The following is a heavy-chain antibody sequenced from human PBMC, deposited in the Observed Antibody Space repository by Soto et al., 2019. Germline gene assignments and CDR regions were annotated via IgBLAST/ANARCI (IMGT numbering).Heavy chain of an antibody. V-gene: IGHV3-23*01. CDR2: ISASGGST. D-gene: IGHD2-2*03. J-gene: IGHJ6*02. CDR1: GFTFSTYA. Sequence: EVQLLASGGGLVQPGGSLRLSCAASGFTFSTYAMSWVRQAPGKGLEWVSVISASGGSTFYADSVKGRFTVSRYNSGNTLDLQVISLRIEDTVVYYCAMDLRTSTNYNYGMDVWGQGNTVTVSS. CDR3: AMDLRTSTNYNYGMDV.